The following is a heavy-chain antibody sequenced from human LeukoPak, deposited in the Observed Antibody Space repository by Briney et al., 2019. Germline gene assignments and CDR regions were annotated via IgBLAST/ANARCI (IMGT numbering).Heavy chain of an antibody. CDR1: GFTFSTYA. D-gene: IGHD2-15*01. CDR2: ISSSSSYI. CDR3: ARVGVVAITGWFDP. V-gene: IGHV3-21*01. Sequence: GGSLRLSCAASGFTFSTYAMNWVRQAPGKGLEWVSSISSSSSYIYYADSLKGRFTISRGSAKNTLYLQMNSLRAEDTAVYYCARVGVVAITGWFDPWGQGTLVTVSS. J-gene: IGHJ5*02.